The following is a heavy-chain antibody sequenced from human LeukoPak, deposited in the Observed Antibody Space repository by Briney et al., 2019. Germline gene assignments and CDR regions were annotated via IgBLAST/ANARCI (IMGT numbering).Heavy chain of an antibody. Sequence: VSVKVSCKASGYTFTGCYMHWVRQAPGQGLEWMGWINPNSGGTNYAQKFQGRVTMTRDTSISTAYMELSRLRSDDTAVYYCARDIAAAPDEFDYWGQGTLVTVSS. CDR1: GYTFTGCY. D-gene: IGHD6-13*01. V-gene: IGHV1-2*02. CDR3: ARDIAAAPDEFDY. CDR2: INPNSGGT. J-gene: IGHJ4*02.